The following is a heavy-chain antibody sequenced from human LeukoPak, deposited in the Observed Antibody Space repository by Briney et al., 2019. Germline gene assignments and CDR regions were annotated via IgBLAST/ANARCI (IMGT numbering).Heavy chain of an antibody. Sequence: ASVKVSCKASGYTFTGYYMHWVRQAPGQGLEWMGWISPNSGGTNYAQKFQGRVTMTRDTSISTAYMELSRLRSDDTAVYYCARDDLGVNCGGGSCLSYYYYMDVWGKGTTVTISS. D-gene: IGHD2-15*01. CDR1: GYTFTGYY. J-gene: IGHJ6*03. CDR3: ARDDLGVNCGGGSCLSYYYYMDV. CDR2: ISPNSGGT. V-gene: IGHV1-2*02.